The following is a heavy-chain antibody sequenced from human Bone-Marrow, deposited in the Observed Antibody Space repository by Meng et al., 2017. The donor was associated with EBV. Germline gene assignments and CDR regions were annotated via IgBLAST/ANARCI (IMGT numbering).Heavy chain of an antibody. CDR3: ARRYYDVTGYYYFDF. CDR2: IDDGNANT. CDR1: GYTLRSYA. Sequence: QVQRVQSGARVKKPGASVKVPCKSSGYTLRSYAIPWVRQAPGQSLEWMGWIDDGNANTINSQKFQDRVTITRETFASTVYMELSRLTSEDTAVYYCARRYYDVTGYYYFDFWGQGTLVTVSS. V-gene: IGHV1-3*01. D-gene: IGHD3-22*01. J-gene: IGHJ4*02.